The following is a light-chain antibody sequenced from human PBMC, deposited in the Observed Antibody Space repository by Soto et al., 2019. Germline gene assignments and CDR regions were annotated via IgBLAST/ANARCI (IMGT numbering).Light chain of an antibody. J-gene: IGLJ2*01. V-gene: IGLV2-14*01. CDR3: SSYTTSSTLV. Sequence: QSALTQPASVSGSPGQSIAISCTGTSSDVGAYNYVSWYQRHPGKAPKLMIYEVSNRPSGVSNRFSGSKSGNTASLTVSGLQAEDEADYYCSSYTTSSTLVFGGGTKRPS. CDR1: SSDVGAYNY. CDR2: EVS.